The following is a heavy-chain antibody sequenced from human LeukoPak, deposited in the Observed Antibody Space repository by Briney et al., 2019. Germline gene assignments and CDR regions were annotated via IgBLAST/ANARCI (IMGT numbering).Heavy chain of an antibody. CDR2: IYYTGGT. CDR3: ARDVTTVTLAWFFDP. CDR1: GGSISSGGYY. Sequence: PSETLSLTCTVSGGSISSGGYYWSWIRQHPGKGLEWIGYIYYTGGTDYSPSLKSRATISVDTSKNQFSLKLSSVTAADTAVYYCARDVTTVTLAWFFDPWAVAPWSLSPQ. D-gene: IGHD4-17*01. J-gene: IGHJ2*01. V-gene: IGHV4-31*03.